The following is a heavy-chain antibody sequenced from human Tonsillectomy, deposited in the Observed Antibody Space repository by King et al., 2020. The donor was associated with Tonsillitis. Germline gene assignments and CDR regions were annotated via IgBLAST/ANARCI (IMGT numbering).Heavy chain of an antibody. CDR3: AKDSSAFWSGFSSGYYYGMDV. CDR1: GFTFGSYG. Sequence: VQLVESGGGVVQPGESLRLSCAASGFTFGSYGMHWVRQAPGKGLEWVTFIRYDGNNKYYADSVKGRFTISRDNSKNTLYLQMNSLRAEDTAVYYCAKDSSAFWSGFSSGYYYGMDVWGQGTTVTVSS. J-gene: IGHJ6*02. V-gene: IGHV3-30*02. CDR2: IRYDGNNK. D-gene: IGHD3-3*01.